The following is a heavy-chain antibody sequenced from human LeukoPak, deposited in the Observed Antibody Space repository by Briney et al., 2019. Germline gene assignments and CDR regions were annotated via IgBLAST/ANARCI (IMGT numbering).Heavy chain of an antibody. D-gene: IGHD3-22*01. CDR2: INPNSGGT. CDR3: ARDDSSVYYMDV. V-gene: IGHV1-2*02. CDR1: GYTFTSYG. Sequence: ASVKVSCKASGYTFTSYGISWVRQAPGQGLEWMGWINPNSGGTNYAQKFQGRVTMTRDTSISTAYMELSRLRSDDTAVYYCARDDSSVYYMDVWGKGTTVTVSS. J-gene: IGHJ6*03.